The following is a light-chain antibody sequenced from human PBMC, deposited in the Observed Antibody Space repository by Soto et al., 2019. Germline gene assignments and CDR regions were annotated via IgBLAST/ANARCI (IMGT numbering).Light chain of an antibody. CDR1: QSVGNF. CDR2: DAS. J-gene: IGKJ3*01. V-gene: IGKV3-11*01. Sequence: ALTQSPATLSLSPGERATLSCRASQSVGNFLTWYQQKPGQPPTLLIYDASIRAAGFPARFSGSGSGTDFTLTISSLEPGDYAVYYCQHRHNFDPGTKVDLK. CDR3: QHRHN.